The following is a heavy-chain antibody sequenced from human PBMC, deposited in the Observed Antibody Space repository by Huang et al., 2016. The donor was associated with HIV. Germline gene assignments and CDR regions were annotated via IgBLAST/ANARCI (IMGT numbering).Heavy chain of an antibody. J-gene: IGHJ5*01. CDR2: SSYDGNGR. V-gene: IGHV3-30*18. CDR1: GFSFSSYG. Sequence: QVWLVESGGGVVQPGRPLRLSCVGSGFSFSSYGIHWVRQAPGKGLEWVAFSSYDGNGRFYAGSVKGRFSISRQNSKRTVSLQMNSLRVEDSGVYFCAKGSGHFDSWGQGTLVTVSP. D-gene: IGHD2-8*02. CDR3: AKGSGHFDS.